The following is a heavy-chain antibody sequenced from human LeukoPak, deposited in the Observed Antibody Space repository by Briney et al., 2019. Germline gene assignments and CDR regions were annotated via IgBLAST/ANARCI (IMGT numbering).Heavy chain of an antibody. D-gene: IGHD3-16*01. V-gene: IGHV3-21*01. CDR1: GFTFTFYS. J-gene: IGHJ4*02. CDR2: ISSSSSYI. CDR3: AKTGMIDGVNDY. Sequence: GGSLRLSCAASGFTFTFYSMNWVRQAPGKGLEWVSSISSSSSYIFYADSVKGRFTISRDNAKNSSYLQMNSLRAEDTAVYYCAKTGMIDGVNDYWGQGTLVTVSS.